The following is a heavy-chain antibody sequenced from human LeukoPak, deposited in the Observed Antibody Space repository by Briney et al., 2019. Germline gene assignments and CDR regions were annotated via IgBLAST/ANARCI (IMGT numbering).Heavy chain of an antibody. J-gene: IGHJ4*02. CDR1: GYTFTDYY. D-gene: IGHD2-2*01. CDR2: INPNSGT. V-gene: IGHV1-2*02. Sequence: GASVKVSCKASGYTFTDYYMHWVRQAPGQGLEWMGWINPNSGTNYAQKFQGRVTMTRDTSISTAYMELSRLRSDDTAVYYCASLVPAAPLWADYWGQGTLVTVSS. CDR3: ASLVPAAPLWADY.